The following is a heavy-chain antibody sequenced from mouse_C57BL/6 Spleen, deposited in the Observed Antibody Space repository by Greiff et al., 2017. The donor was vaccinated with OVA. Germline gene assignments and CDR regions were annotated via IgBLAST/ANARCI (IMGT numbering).Heavy chain of an antibody. Sequence: EVKLVESGGGLVKPGGSLKLSCAASGFTFSSYTMSWVRQTPEKRLEWVATISGGGGNTYSTDSVKGRFTITSDNAKNTLYLQMSSLRSQDTALYYCARRLYSNYGSFDVWGTGTTVTVSS. CDR1: GFTFSSYT. J-gene: IGHJ1*03. D-gene: IGHD2-5*01. CDR2: ISGGGGNT. V-gene: IGHV5-9*01. CDR3: ARRLYSNYGSFDV.